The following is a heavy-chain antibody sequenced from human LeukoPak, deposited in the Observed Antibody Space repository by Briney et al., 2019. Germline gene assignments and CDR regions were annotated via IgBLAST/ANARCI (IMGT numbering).Heavy chain of an antibody. J-gene: IGHJ4*02. Sequence: SQTLSLTCTVSGASISSGSYYWNWIRQPAGKGLEWIGRIYTSGSTNYNPSLKSRVTMSVDTSKNQFSLKLSSVTAADTAVYYCARDSLAAAGGYDYWGQGTLVTVSS. D-gene: IGHD6-13*01. V-gene: IGHV4-61*02. CDR3: ARDSLAAAGGYDY. CDR2: IYTSGST. CDR1: GASISSGSYY.